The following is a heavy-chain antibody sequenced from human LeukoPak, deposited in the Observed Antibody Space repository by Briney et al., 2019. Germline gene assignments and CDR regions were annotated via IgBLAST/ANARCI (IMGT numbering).Heavy chain of an antibody. CDR2: INHSGST. J-gene: IGHJ4*02. Sequence: SETLSLTCAVYGGSFSGYYWSWIRQPPGKGLEWIGEINHSGSTNYNPSLKSRVTISVDTSKNQFSLKLSSVTAADTAVYYCARHLHYYGSGSKFDYWGQGTLVTVSS. V-gene: IGHV4-34*01. CDR1: GGSFSGYY. D-gene: IGHD3-10*01. CDR3: ARHLHYYGSGSKFDY.